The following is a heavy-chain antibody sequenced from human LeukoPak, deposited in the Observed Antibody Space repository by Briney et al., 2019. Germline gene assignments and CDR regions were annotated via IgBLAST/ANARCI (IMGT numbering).Heavy chain of an antibody. CDR3: ARMYYYDSSGYYYGNYYYGMDV. V-gene: IGHV3-48*01. J-gene: IGHJ6*02. CDR2: ISSSSSTI. D-gene: IGHD3-22*01. Sequence: GGSLRLSCAASRFTFSSYSMNWVRQAPGKGLEWVSYISSSSSTIYYADSVKGRFTISRDNSKNTLYLQMNSLRAEDTAVYYCARMYYYDSSGYYYGNYYYGMDVWGQGTTVTVSS. CDR1: RFTFSSYS.